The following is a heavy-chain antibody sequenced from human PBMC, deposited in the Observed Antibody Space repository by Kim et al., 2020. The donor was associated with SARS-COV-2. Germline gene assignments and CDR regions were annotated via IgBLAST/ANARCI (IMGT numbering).Heavy chain of an antibody. V-gene: IGHV1-3*01. CDR2: INAGNGNT. D-gene: IGHD2-2*01. CDR3: ARDQGIYCSSTSCRYGMDV. Sequence: ASVKVSCKASGYTFTSYAMHWVRQAPGQRLEWMGWINAGNGNTKYSQKSQGRVTITRDTSASTAYMELSSLRSEDTAVYYCARDQGIYCSSTSCRYGMDVWGQGTTVTVSS. J-gene: IGHJ6*02. CDR1: GYTFTSYA.